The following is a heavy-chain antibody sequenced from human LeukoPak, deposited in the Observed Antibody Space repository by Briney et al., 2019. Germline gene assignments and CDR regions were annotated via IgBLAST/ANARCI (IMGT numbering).Heavy chain of an antibody. CDR1: GFTFSDYY. CDR3: AKRMTTVTTADY. Sequence: PGGSLRLSCAASGFTFSDYYMSWIRQAPGKGLEWVSYISGSGSTIYYADSVKGRFTISRDNAENSLYLQMNSLRAEDTAVYYCAKRMTTVTTADYWGQGTLVTVSS. CDR2: ISGSGSTI. D-gene: IGHD4-17*01. V-gene: IGHV3-11*01. J-gene: IGHJ4*02.